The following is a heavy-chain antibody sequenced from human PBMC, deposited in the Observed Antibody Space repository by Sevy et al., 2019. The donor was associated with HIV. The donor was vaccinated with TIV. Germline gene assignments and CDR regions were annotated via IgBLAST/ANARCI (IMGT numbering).Heavy chain of an antibody. CDR3: ARGPEWELTSFLSH. CDR2: ISSNGDSA. J-gene: IGHJ4*02. Sequence: GGSLRLSCAASGFSFRTYALHWVRQGPGRGLEWLALISSNGDSAFYANSVRGRFTVSRDNSMNTLYLQMNSLTPEDTAVYYCARGPEWELTSFLSHWGRGALVTVSS. V-gene: IGHV3-30-3*01. D-gene: IGHD1-26*01. CDR1: GFSFRTYA.